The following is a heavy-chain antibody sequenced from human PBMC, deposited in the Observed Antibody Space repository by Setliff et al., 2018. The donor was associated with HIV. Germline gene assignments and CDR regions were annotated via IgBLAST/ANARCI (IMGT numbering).Heavy chain of an antibody. V-gene: IGHV1-18*01. Sequence: ASVKVSCKASGYTFTTYDITWVRQAPGQGLEWLGWISPYNGHTNFAQKFQGRVTMTTDTATSTAYMEVRSLGSDDTAVYYCARSGRETDLYGLYGVHYFDYWGQGTLVTVSS. D-gene: IGHD4-17*01. CDR2: ISPYNGHT. CDR1: GYTFTTYD. J-gene: IGHJ4*02. CDR3: ARSGRETDLYGLYGVHYFDY.